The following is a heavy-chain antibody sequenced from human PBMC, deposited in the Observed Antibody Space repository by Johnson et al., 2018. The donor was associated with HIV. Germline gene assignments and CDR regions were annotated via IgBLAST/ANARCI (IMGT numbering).Heavy chain of an antibody. CDR1: GFTFSSYG. D-gene: IGHD2-21*01. Sequence: VQLVESGGGVVQPGGSLRLSCAASGFTFSSYGMHWVRQAPGKGLAWVAFIRYDGSNKYYADSVKGRFTISRANAKNTLYLQMNSLRAEDTAVYYCARRGKDCDAFDIWGQGTMVTVSS. CDR2: IRYDGSNK. CDR3: ARRGKDCDAFDI. J-gene: IGHJ3*02. V-gene: IGHV3-30*02.